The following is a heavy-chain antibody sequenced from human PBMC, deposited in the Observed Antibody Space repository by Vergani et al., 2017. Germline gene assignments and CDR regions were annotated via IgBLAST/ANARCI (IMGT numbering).Heavy chain of an antibody. D-gene: IGHD3-10*01. V-gene: IGHV3-23*01. CDR2: IRGSGVSA. CDR1: EFTFSNYA. Sequence: EVQLFESGGGLVQPGGSLRLTCAASEFTFSNYAMNWVRQAPGKGLEWVSGIRGSGVSAYYTDPVKGRFTISRDNSKNMLFLQMNNLRTEDTAIYYCAKQYFVSGNYLFDYWGQGTLVTVSS. J-gene: IGHJ4*02. CDR3: AKQYFVSGNYLFDY.